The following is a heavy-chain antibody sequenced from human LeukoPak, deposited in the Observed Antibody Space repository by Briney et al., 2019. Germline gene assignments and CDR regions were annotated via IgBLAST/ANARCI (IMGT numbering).Heavy chain of an antibody. D-gene: IGHD1-7*01. V-gene: IGHV4-34*01. CDR3: ARFRGGGVGTTDTHFDY. CDR1: GGSFSGYY. CDR2: INHSGST. J-gene: IGHJ4*02. Sequence: PSETLSLTCAVYGGSFSGYYWSWIRQPPGKGLEWIGEINHSGSTNYNPSLKSRVTISVDTSKNQFSLKLSSVTAADTAVYYCARFRGGGVGTTDTHFDYWGQGTLVTVSS.